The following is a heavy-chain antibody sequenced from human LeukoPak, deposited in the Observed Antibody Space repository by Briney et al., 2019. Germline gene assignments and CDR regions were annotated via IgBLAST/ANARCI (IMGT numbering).Heavy chain of an antibody. CDR3: ARVVPFRYGMDV. V-gene: IGHV4-59*12. Sequence: SETLSLTCTVSGGSISSYYWSWIRQPPGKGLEWIGYIYYSGITNYNPSLKSRVTISVDKSKNQFSLKLSSVTAADTAVYYCARVVPFRYGMDVWGQGTTVTVSS. D-gene: IGHD4/OR15-4a*01. CDR1: GGSISSYY. J-gene: IGHJ6*02. CDR2: IYYSGIT.